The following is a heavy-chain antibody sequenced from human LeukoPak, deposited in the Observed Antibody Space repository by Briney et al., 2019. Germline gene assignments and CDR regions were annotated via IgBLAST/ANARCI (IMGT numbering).Heavy chain of an antibody. CDR1: GYTFTSYD. CDR3: ARGHYYDSSGYRTPEFDY. V-gene: IGHV1-8*01. J-gene: IGHJ4*02. CDR2: MNPNSGNT. D-gene: IGHD3-22*01. Sequence: ASVKVSCKASGYTFTSYDINWVRQATGQGLEWMGWMNPNSGNTGYAQKFQGRVTMTRNTSISTAYMELSSLRSEDTAVYYCARGHYYDSSGYRTPEFDYWGEGTLVTVSS.